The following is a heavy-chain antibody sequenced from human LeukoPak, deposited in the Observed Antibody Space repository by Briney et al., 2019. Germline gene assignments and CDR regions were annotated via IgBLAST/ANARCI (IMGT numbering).Heavy chain of an antibody. V-gene: IGHV3-15*01. Sequence: GGSLRLSCAASGFTFSNAWMSWVRQAPGKGLEWVGRIKSKTDGGTTDYAAPVKGRFTISRDDSKNTLYLQMNSLKTEDTAVYYCARDRPTYYYDSRGPNWFDPWGQGTLVTVSS. CDR1: GFTFSNAW. D-gene: IGHD3-22*01. J-gene: IGHJ5*02. CDR3: ARDRPTYYYDSRGPNWFDP. CDR2: IKSKTDGGTT.